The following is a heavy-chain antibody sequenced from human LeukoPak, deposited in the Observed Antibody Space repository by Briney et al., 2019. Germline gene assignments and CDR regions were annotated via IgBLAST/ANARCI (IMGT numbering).Heavy chain of an antibody. CDR1: GSTFSNAW. V-gene: IGHV3-15*01. D-gene: IGHD3-10*01. CDR2: IKSKTDGGTT. J-gene: IGHJ3*02. Sequence: GGSLRLSCAASGSTFSNAWMSWVRQAPGKGLEWVGRIKSKTDGGTTDYAAPVRGRLTISRDDSKNTLYLQMNSLKTEDTAVYYCTTAGYGSGMAFDIWGQGTMVTVSS. CDR3: TTAGYGSGMAFDI.